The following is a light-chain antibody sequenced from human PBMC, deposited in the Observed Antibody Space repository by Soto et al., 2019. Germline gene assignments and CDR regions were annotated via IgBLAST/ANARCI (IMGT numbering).Light chain of an antibody. J-gene: IGKJ4*01. CDR3: QQNFSPLLS. CDR2: AAS. Sequence: DIQMTQSPSSLSASVGDRVTITCRASQSISTYLNWYQQKAGLAPKLLIYAASSLQSGVPSRFSGSGSGTDFTLTISSLQPEDFATYYCQQNFSPLLSFGGGTKV. V-gene: IGKV1-39*01. CDR1: QSISTY.